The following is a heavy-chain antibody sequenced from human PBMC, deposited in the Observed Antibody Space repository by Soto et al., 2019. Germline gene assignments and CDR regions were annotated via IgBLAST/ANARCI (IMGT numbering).Heavy chain of an antibody. CDR3: AKAGKGETSGWLRFRVDDN. Sequence: VQLLESGGGLVQPRGSLRLSCAASGFTFSNHAMSWVRQAPGKGLEWVSGISGSGDSTFYADSVQGRFTISRDNSKNTLYLQMNSLRAEDTAVYYCAKAGKGETSGWLRFRVDDNWGQGTLVTVSS. CDR2: ISGSGDST. CDR1: GFTFSNHA. J-gene: IGHJ4*02. D-gene: IGHD6-19*01. V-gene: IGHV3-23*01.